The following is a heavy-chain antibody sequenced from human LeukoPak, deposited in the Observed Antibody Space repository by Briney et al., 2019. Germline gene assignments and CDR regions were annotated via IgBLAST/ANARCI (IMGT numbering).Heavy chain of an antibody. CDR2: IYYSGST. CDR3: ARSLTYYYGMDV. J-gene: IGHJ6*02. CDR1: GGSISSYY. D-gene: IGHD7-27*01. V-gene: IGHV4-59*08. Sequence: SETLSLTCTVSGGSISSYYWSWIRQPPGKGLEWIGYIYYSGSTNYNPSLKSRVTISVDTSKNQFSLKLSSVTAADTAVYYCARSLTYYYGMDVWGQGTTVTVFS.